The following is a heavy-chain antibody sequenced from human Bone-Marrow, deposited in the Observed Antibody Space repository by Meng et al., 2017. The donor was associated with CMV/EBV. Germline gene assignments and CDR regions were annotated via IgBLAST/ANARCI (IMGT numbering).Heavy chain of an antibody. J-gene: IGHJ6*02. Sequence: SYALHWVRQAPGQSFEWLGWINTGNGNTKYSKRFQDRVTITRDTSASTAHMDLSSLRSEDSAVYFCARGKEVPGSRLHYYYYGLDVWGQGTTVTVSS. CDR3: ARGKEVPGSRLHYYYYGLDV. D-gene: IGHD2-15*01. V-gene: IGHV1-3*04. CDR1: SYA. CDR2: INTGNGNT.